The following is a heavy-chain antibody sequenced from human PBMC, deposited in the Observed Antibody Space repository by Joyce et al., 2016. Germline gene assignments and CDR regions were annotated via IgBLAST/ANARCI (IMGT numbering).Heavy chain of an antibody. Sequence: EVHLVQSGGEVKKPGESLKISCKGSGYSFTNYWIGVVRQMSGKGLECMGIIYPGDSDTRYSPSFQGQVTISVDKSINTTYLHWSSLKASDTAMYYCARQVAPARFDYWGQGILVTVSS. CDR2: IYPGDSDT. V-gene: IGHV5-51*01. CDR1: GYSFTNYW. CDR3: ARQVAPARFDY. J-gene: IGHJ4*02. D-gene: IGHD2-2*01.